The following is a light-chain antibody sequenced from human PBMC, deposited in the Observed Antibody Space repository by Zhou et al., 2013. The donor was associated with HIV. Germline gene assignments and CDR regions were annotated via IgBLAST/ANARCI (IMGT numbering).Light chain of an antibody. J-gene: IGKJ2*01. Sequence: EVVMTQSPATLSVSPGERATLSCRASQSVSNNLAWYQQKPGQAPRLLIYGANTRATDIPARFSGSGTGTDFTLTISRLEPEDFAVYYCHQYGRSHTFGQGTKLDIK. V-gene: IGKV3-15*01. CDR3: HQYGRSHT. CDR2: GAN. CDR1: QSVSNN.